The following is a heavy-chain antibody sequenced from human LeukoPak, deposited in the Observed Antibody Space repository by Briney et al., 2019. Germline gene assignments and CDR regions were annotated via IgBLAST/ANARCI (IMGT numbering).Heavy chain of an antibody. Sequence: PSETLSLTCAVYGGSFSGYYWSWIRQPPGKGLEWIGEINHSGSTNYNPSLKSRATISVDTSKNQFSPKLNSVTAADTAIYYCARGNMWDYRRYYYYMDVWGKGTTVTISS. D-gene: IGHD4-11*01. V-gene: IGHV4-34*01. CDR2: INHSGST. CDR3: ARGNMWDYRRYYYYMDV. J-gene: IGHJ6*03. CDR1: GGSFSGYY.